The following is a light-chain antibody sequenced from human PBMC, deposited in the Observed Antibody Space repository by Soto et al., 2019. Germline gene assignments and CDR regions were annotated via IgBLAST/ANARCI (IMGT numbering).Light chain of an antibody. CDR1: QSVSSSY. CDR3: QQYGSSPLT. CDR2: GAS. Sequence: EIVLTQSPGTLSLSPGERATLSCRASQSVSSSYLAWYQQKPGQAPSLLIYGASSRATGIPDRFSGSGSGTDFTLTISRLEPGDFAVYYCQQYGSSPLTFGGGTKVEIK. J-gene: IGKJ4*01. V-gene: IGKV3-20*01.